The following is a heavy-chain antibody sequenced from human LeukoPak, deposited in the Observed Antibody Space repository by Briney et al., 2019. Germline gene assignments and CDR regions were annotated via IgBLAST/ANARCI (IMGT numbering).Heavy chain of an antibody. D-gene: IGHD3-22*01. CDR2: IYHSGST. V-gene: IGHV4-59*12. CDR3: ARAYDSSGYHPTYAFDI. CDR1: GGSISSYY. Sequence: SETLSLTCTVSGGSISSYYWSWIRQPPGKGLEWIGYIYHSGSTYYNPSLKSRVTMSVDTSKNQFSLKLSSVTAADTAVYYCARAYDSSGYHPTYAFDIWGQGTMVTVSS. J-gene: IGHJ3*02.